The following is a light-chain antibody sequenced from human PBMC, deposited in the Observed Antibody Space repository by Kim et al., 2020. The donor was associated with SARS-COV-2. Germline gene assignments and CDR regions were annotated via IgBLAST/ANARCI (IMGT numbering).Light chain of an antibody. J-gene: IGKJ4*01. CDR3: LQDYDYPLT. CDR2: ATS. V-gene: IGKV1-6*01. Sequence: AIQMTQSPSSLSASVGDRVTITCRASQGIRNALGWYQQKPGRAPNLLIYATSTLQSGVPSRFSGSGSGTDFTLTISSLQPEDVATYSCLQDYDYPLTFGGGTKLEIK. CDR1: QGIRNA.